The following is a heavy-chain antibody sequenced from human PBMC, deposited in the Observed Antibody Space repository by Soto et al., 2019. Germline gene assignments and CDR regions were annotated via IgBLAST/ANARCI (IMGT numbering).Heavy chain of an antibody. CDR3: GRDSTPLVV. V-gene: IGHV3-48*01. J-gene: IGHJ6*02. D-gene: IGHD2-15*01. CDR1: GFTFSRYS. CDR2: ISSSSSTI. Sequence: GGSLRLSCAASGFTFSRYSMNWVRQAPGKGLEWVSYISSSSSTIYYADSVKGRFTISRDNAKNSLYLQMNSLRAEDTAVYYCGRDSTPLVVWGQGTTVTVSS.